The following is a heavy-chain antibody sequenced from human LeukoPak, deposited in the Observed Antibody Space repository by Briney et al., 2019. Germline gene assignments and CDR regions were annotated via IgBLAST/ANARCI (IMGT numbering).Heavy chain of an antibody. V-gene: IGHV4-39*01. D-gene: IGHD5-18*01. CDR3: ARRVGIQVLSGRGLDYFDY. CDR2: IYYSGNT. Sequence: SETLSLTCTVSGGSISSSSYYGDWIRQPPGKGLEWIGSIYYSGNTYYNPSLKSRVTISVDTSKNQFSLKLSSVTAADTAVYYCARRVGIQVLSGRGLDYFDYWGQGTLVTVSS. J-gene: IGHJ4*02. CDR1: GGSISSSSYY.